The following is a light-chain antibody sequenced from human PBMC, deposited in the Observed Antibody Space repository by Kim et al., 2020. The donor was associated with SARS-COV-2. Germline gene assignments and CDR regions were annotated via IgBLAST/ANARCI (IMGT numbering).Light chain of an antibody. V-gene: IGLV4-60*03. CDR1: SGHSSYI. CDR2: LEGSGSY. CDR3: ETWDFNTRV. J-gene: IGLJ3*02. Sequence: QLALTQSSSASASLGSSVKLTCTLSSGHSSYIIAWHQQQPGKAPRYLMKLEGSGSYNKGSEVPDRFSGSSSGADRYLTISNLQSEDEADYYCETWDFNTRVFGGGTQLTVL.